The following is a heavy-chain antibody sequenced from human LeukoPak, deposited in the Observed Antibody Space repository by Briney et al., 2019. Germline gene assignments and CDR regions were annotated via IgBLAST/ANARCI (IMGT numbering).Heavy chain of an antibody. CDR2: ISSSGRTI. CDR3: ARETKWLLFSYFDY. V-gene: IGHV3-48*03. J-gene: IGHJ4*02. D-gene: IGHD5-12*01. CDR1: GFTFSTYE. Sequence: GGSLRLSCAASGFTFSTYEMNWVRQAAGKGLGWVAYISSSGRTIYYADSVKGRFTISRENANNSLYLQMNSLRAEDTAIYYCARETKWLLFSYFDYWGQGTLVTVSS.